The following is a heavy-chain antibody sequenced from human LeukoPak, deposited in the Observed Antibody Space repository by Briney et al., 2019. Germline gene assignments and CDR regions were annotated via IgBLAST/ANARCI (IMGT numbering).Heavy chain of an antibody. Sequence: ASVKVSCKASGYTSTSYGISWVRQAPGQGLEWMGWISAYNGNTNYAQKLQGRVTMTTDTSTSTAYMELRSLRSDDTAVYYCARCGYSYEPALGCYFDYWGQGTLVTVSS. D-gene: IGHD5-18*01. J-gene: IGHJ4*02. CDR1: GYTSTSYG. V-gene: IGHV1-18*01. CDR3: ARCGYSYEPALGCYFDY. CDR2: ISAYNGNT.